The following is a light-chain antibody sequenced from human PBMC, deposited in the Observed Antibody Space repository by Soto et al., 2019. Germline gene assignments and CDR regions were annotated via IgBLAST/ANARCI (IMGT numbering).Light chain of an antibody. J-gene: IGLJ2*01. V-gene: IGLV1-44*01. CDR2: SNN. Sequence: QLVLTQPPSASGTPGQRVTISCSGGSSNIKTNGVSWYQQVPGAAPKLLIYSNNQRPSGAPDRFSGSKSGTSASLAISGLQSEDEATYHCSTWYDSLNVLIVGGGTKLTVL. CDR3: STWYDSLNVLI. CDR1: SSNIKTNG.